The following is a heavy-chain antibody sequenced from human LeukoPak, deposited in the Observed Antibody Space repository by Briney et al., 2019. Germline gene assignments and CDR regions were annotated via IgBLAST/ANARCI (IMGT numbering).Heavy chain of an antibody. CDR1: GGSISTYY. Sequence: SETLSLTCTVSGGSISTYYWSWIRQPPEKGLEWIGYIYYSGSTNYNPSLKSRVTISVDTSKNQFSLKLSSVTAADTAVYYCARGSKYYGSGTWGQGTLVTVSS. J-gene: IGHJ5*02. D-gene: IGHD3-10*01. V-gene: IGHV4-59*01. CDR3: ARGSKYYGSGT. CDR2: IYYSGST.